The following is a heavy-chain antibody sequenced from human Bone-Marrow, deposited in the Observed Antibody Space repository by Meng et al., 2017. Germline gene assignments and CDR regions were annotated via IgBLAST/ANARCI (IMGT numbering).Heavy chain of an antibody. V-gene: IGHV3-30*04. CDR2: ISYDGSNK. CDR1: GFTFSSYA. J-gene: IGHJ3*02. D-gene: IGHD5-12*01. Sequence: GSLKISCAASGFTFSSYAMHWVRQAPGKGLEWVAVISYDGSNKYYADSVKGRFTISRDNSKNTLYLQMNSLRAEDTAVYYCARGGWLRFLEDAFDIWGQGTMVTVSS. CDR3: ARGGWLRFLEDAFDI.